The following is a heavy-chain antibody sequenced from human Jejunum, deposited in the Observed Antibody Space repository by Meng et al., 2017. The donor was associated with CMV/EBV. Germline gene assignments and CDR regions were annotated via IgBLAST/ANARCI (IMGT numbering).Heavy chain of an antibody. CDR1: AGSISGYY. Sequence: QGQLQESGPRLVKSSETLSLTCFVSAGSISGYYWSWIRQPAGKGLEWIGRIYTSGSTHYNPSLKSRLTMSVDLSNNQISLKLRSVTAADTAVYYCARESGSYYWFDPWGQGTLVTVSS. CDR2: IYTSGST. J-gene: IGHJ5*02. D-gene: IGHD1-26*01. V-gene: IGHV4-4*07. CDR3: ARESGSYYWFDP.